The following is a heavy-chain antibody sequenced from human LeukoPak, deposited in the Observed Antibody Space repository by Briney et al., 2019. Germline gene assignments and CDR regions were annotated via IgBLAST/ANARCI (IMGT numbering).Heavy chain of an antibody. Sequence: SETLSLTCAVYGGSFSGYYWSWIRQPPGKGLEWIGEINHSGSTNYNPSLKSRVTISVDTSKNQFSLKLSSVTAADTAVYYCARGPWGLWFDYWGQRTLVTVSS. CDR3: ARGPWGLWFDY. D-gene: IGHD3-16*01. J-gene: IGHJ4*02. CDR1: GGSFSGYY. CDR2: INHSGST. V-gene: IGHV4-34*01.